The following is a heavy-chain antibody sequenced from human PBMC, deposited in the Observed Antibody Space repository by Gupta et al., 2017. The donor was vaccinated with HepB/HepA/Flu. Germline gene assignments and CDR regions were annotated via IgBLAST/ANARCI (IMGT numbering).Heavy chain of an antibody. CDR1: GFTFNNYA. CDR3: AKAQQLVAYNCFDP. D-gene: IGHD6-13*01. V-gene: IGHV3-23*01. J-gene: IGHJ5*02. CDR2: ISDTT. Sequence: EVQLLESGGGLVQPGGSLRLSCAASGFTFNNYAMAWVRQAPGKGLEWVSSISDTTYYADSVKGRFTISRDNSKNTLYLQMNTLKVEDTAVYYCAKAQQLVAYNCFDPWGQGALGTVSS.